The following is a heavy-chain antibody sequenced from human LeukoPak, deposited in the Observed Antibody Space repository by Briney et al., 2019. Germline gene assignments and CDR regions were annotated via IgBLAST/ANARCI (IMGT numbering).Heavy chain of an antibody. D-gene: IGHD2-21*02. CDR3: AIYRGDCGGDCYFFDY. Sequence: PSETLSLTCTVSGGSISSSSYYWGWIRQPPGKGLERIGTIYYSGSTHYNPSLKSRVTISVDTSKNQFSLKLTSVTAADTAVYYCAIYRGDCGGDCYFFDYWGQGTLVTVSS. CDR2: IYYSGST. V-gene: IGHV4-39*01. J-gene: IGHJ4*02. CDR1: GGSISSSSYY.